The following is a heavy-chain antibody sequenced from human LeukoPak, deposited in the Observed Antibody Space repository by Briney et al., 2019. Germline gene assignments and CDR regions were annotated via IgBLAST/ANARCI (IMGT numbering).Heavy chain of an antibody. D-gene: IGHD3-16*01. J-gene: IGHJ4*02. CDR1: GYSLGKNYY. Sequence: PSETLSLTCAVSGYSLGKNYYWGWIRQPPGKGLEWIGRIYGTGSTSYNRSLMNRVTMSVDTSKNHFSLKLTSVTAADTAVYYCARYDSRGSASTRFDYWGQGILVTISS. V-gene: IGHV4-38-2*01. CDR3: ARYDSRGSASTRFDY. CDR2: IYGTGST.